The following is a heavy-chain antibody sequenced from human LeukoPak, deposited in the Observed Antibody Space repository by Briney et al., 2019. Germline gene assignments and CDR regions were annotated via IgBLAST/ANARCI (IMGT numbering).Heavy chain of an antibody. CDR3: AKAVFSGSYVYGFDY. Sequence: GGSLRLSCAASGFTFSSYAMSWVRQAPGKGLEWVSAISGSGGSTYYADSVKGRFTISRDNSKNTLYLQMNSLRAEDTAVYYCAKAVFSGSYVYGFDYWGQGTLVTVSS. V-gene: IGHV3-23*01. J-gene: IGHJ4*02. D-gene: IGHD1-26*01. CDR1: GFTFSSYA. CDR2: ISGSGGST.